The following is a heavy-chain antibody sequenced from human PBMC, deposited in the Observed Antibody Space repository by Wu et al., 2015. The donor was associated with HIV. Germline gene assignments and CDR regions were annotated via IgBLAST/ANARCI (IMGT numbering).Heavy chain of an antibody. Sequence: QVQLVQSGAEVKKPGASLKVSCKGSAYTFTGYYMHWVRQAPGQGLEWMGWINPNSGGSGGTNYAQKFQGRVTMTRDTSISTAYMELSRLRSADTAVYYCVSSAGTSYYFDYWGQGTLVTVSS. V-gene: IGHV1-2*02. D-gene: IGHD2-2*01. CDR2: INPNSGGSGGT. J-gene: IGHJ4*02. CDR3: VSSAGTSYYFDY. CDR1: AYTFTGYY.